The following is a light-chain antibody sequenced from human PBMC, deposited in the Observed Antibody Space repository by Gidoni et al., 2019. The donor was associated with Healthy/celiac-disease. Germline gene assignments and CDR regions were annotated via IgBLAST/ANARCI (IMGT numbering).Light chain of an antibody. CDR1: QSVSSY. V-gene: IGKV3-11*01. CDR3: QQRSNWPCS. CDR2: DAS. J-gene: IGKJ2*04. Sequence: EIVLTQSPATLSFSPGDRATLSCRASQSVSSYLAWYQQKPGQAPRLLIYDASNRSTGIPARFSGSGSGTDFTLTISSLEPEDFAVYYCQQRSNWPCSFGQGTKLEIK.